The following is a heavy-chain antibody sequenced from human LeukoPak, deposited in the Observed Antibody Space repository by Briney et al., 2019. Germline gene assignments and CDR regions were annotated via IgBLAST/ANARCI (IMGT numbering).Heavy chain of an antibody. Sequence: GESLKISCKGSGYSFTSYWIGWVRQMPGKGLEWMGIIYPGGSDTRYSPSFQGQVTISADKSISTAYLQWSSLKASDTAMYYSARHLGSAISPVGYCDYWGQGTLVTVSS. CDR2: IYPGGSDT. CDR1: GYSFTSYW. D-gene: IGHD7-27*01. V-gene: IGHV5-51*01. J-gene: IGHJ4*02. CDR3: ARHLGSAISPVGYCDY.